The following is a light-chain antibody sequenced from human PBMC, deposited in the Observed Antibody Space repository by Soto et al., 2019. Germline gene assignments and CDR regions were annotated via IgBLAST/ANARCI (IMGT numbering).Light chain of an antibody. Sequence: DIQMTQSPSSLSASVGDRVTITCRASQNISSFLNWYLQKPGKAPKLLIYATSILQSGVPSRFSGSASGTDFTLTISSLQPEDFATDYCQQTYNTPPTFGQGTKVDIK. J-gene: IGKJ1*01. CDR1: QNISSF. CDR2: ATS. CDR3: QQTYNTPPT. V-gene: IGKV1-39*01.